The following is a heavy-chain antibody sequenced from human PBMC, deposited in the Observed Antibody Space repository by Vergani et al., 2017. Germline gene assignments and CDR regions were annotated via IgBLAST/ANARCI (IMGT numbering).Heavy chain of an antibody. J-gene: IGHJ5*02. CDR2: IYTSGST. V-gene: IGHV4-61*02. Sequence: QVQLQESGPGLVKPSQTLSLTCTVSGGSISSGSYYWSWIRQPAGKGLEWIGRIYTSGSTNYNPSLKSRVTISVDTSKNQFSLKLRSVTAADTAVYYCARDLFAYCGGDCYSGWFDPWGQGTLVTVSS. CDR3: ARDLFAYCGGDCYSGWFDP. CDR1: GGSISSGSYY. D-gene: IGHD2-21*02.